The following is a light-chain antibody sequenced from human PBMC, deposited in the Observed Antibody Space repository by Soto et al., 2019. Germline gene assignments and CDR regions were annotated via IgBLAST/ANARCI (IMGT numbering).Light chain of an antibody. V-gene: IGKV1-5*01. J-gene: IGKJ3*01. Sequence: DIQMAQSPSTLSASVGDRVSITCRARQSISTWLAWYQQKPGKAPKVLFYDASTLASGVPSRFSGSGSGTEFTLTISSLQPDDFATYYCQQYNYFFGPGTKVDIK. CDR3: QQYNYF. CDR2: DAS. CDR1: QSISTW.